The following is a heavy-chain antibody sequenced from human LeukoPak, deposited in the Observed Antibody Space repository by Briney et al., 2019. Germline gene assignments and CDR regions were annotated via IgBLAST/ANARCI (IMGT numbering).Heavy chain of an antibody. D-gene: IGHD5-24*01. J-gene: IGHJ4*02. Sequence: ASVKVSCKASGGTFSSYAISWVRQAPGQGLEWMGGIIPTFGTANYAQKFQGRVTITADESTSTAYMELSSLRSEDTAVYYCARLSSRDGYNYPIDYWGQGTLVTVSS. CDR2: IIPTFGTA. CDR1: GGTFSSYA. V-gene: IGHV1-69*13. CDR3: ARLSSRDGYNYPIDY.